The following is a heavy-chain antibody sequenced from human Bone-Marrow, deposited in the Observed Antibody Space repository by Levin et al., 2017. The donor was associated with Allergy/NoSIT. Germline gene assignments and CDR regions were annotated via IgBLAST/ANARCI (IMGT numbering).Heavy chain of an antibody. Sequence: PGGSLRLVCTASGFSFSNYGMHWVRQAPGKGLEWVSLVSHDGSNQRYAGSVKGRFTISRDNFKNTVYLEMNSLRDEDTALYYCTTVRTRDYFDNWGQGTLVTVSS. J-gene: IGHJ4*02. CDR2: VSHDGSNQ. CDR3: TTVRTRDYFDN. V-gene: IGHV3-30*03. CDR1: GFSFSNYG.